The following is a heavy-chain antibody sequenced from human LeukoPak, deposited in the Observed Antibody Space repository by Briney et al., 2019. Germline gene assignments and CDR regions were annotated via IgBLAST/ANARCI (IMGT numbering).Heavy chain of an antibody. V-gene: IGHV3-23*01. CDR3: AKDRTYCTNAICYNAFDI. J-gene: IGHJ3*02. Sequence: GGSLRLSCAASGFTFSSYAMSWVRQAPGKGLEWVSIISGSGGSTYYADSGKGRFTVSRDNSKNTLYLQMNSLRAEDTAVYYCAKDRTYCTNAICYNAFDIWGQGTMITVSS. D-gene: IGHD2-8*01. CDR1: GFTFSSYA. CDR2: ISGSGGST.